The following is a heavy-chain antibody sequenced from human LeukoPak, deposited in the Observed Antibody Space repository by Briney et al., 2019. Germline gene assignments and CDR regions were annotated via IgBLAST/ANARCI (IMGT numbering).Heavy chain of an antibody. D-gene: IGHD3-10*01. Sequence: PSETLSLTCTVSGGSISSYYWSWIRQPAGKGLEWIGRIYTSGSTNYNPSLKSRVTMSLDTSKNQFSLKLSSVTAADTAVYYCARDGGITMVRGVIIVDYMDVWGKGTTVTISS. CDR3: ARDGGITMVRGVIIVDYMDV. CDR1: GGSISSYY. J-gene: IGHJ6*03. V-gene: IGHV4-4*07. CDR2: IYTSGST.